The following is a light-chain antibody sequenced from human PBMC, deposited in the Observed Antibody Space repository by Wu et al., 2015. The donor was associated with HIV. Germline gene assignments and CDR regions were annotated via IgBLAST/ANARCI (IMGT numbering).Light chain of an antibody. CDR2: GTS. V-gene: IGKV3-11*01. CDR3: QQRRTWPLT. Sequence: ENVLTQSPDTLSLSPGERATLSCRASQSVSSNYLAWCQKKLGQAPRLLIYGTSNKATGTPARFSGSGSGTDFTLTISSLEPEDFAVYYCQQRRTWPLTFGGGTRVESK. CDR1: QSVSSNY. J-gene: IGKJ4*01.